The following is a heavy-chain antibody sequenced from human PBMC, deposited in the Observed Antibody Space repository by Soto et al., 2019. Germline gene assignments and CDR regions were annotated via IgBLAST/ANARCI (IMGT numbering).Heavy chain of an antibody. D-gene: IGHD2-2*01. CDR3: ARTIVVVPADVRDYYYMDV. V-gene: IGHV4-59*08. CDR1: GGSISSYY. J-gene: IGHJ6*03. Sequence: SETLSLTCTVSGGSISSYYWSWIRQPPGKGLEWIGYIYYSGSTNYNPSLKSRVTISVDTSKNQFSLKLSSVTAADTAVYYCARTIVVVPADVRDYYYMDVWGKGTTVTVSS. CDR2: IYYSGST.